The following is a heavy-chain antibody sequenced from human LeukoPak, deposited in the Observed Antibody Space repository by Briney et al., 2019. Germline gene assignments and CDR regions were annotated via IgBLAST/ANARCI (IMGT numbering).Heavy chain of an antibody. J-gene: IGHJ4*02. CDR3: ARYRGASGYHFDY. Sequence: SEPLSLTCTVSGGFISSTSYFWRWVCQPPGKGLEWIGSIYYSWDTSYHPALKSRVTISLDKSKNKFSLRLSSVTAADTAVYYCARYRGASGYHFDYWGQGTLVTVSS. CDR2: IYYSWDT. D-gene: IGHD5-12*01. V-gene: IGHV4-39*07. CDR1: GGFISSTSYF.